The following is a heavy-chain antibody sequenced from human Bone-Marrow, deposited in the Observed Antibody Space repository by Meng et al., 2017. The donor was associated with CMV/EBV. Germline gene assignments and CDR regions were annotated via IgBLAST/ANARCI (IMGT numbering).Heavy chain of an antibody. CDR1: GYTFTTYD. V-gene: IGHV1-8*01. J-gene: IGHJ6*02. CDR3: ARTRIEVEPDGRKIKYHNYGMDV. D-gene: IGHD2-2*01. CDR2: MNPNSGNT. Sequence: ASVKVSCKASGYTFTTYDINWVRQATGQGLEWMGWMNPNSGNTGYAQKFQGRVTLTRVTSISTAYMELSSLTSDDTAVYYCARTRIEVEPDGRKIKYHNYGMDVWGQGTTVTVSS.